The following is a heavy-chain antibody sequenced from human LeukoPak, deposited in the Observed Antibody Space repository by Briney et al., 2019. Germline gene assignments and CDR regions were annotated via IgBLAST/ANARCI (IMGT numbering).Heavy chain of an antibody. Sequence: GGSLRLSCAASGFTFSSYGMHWVRQAPGKGLEWVAFIRYDGSNKYYADSVKGRFTISRDNSKNTLYLQMNSLRAEDTAVYYCAKDHEPYDYGGNPGDYWGQGTLVTVSS. J-gene: IGHJ4*02. CDR2: IRYDGSNK. CDR3: AKDHEPYDYGGNPGDY. V-gene: IGHV3-30*02. D-gene: IGHD4-23*01. CDR1: GFTFSSYG.